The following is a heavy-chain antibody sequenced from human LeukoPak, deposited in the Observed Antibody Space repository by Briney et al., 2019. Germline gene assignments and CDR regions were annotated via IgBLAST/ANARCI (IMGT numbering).Heavy chain of an antibody. J-gene: IGHJ4*02. V-gene: IGHV1-2*02. CDR2: INPNSGGT. Sequence: ASVKVSCKASGYTFTGYNMHWVRQAPGQGLEWMGWINPNSGGTNYAQKFQGRVTMTRDTSISTAYMELSRLRSDDTAVYYCARGWLWFGEYYFDYWGQGTLVTVSS. CDR3: ARGWLWFGEYYFDY. CDR1: GYTFTGYN. D-gene: IGHD3-10*01.